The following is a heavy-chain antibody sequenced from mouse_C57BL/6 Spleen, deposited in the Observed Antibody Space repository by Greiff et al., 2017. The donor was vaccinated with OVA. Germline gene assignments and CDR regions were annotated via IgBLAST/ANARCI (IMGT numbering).Heavy chain of an antibody. D-gene: IGHD3-3*01. CDR1: GFTFSSYG. Sequence: EVKLMESGGDLVKPGGSLKLSCAASGFTFSSYGMSWVRQTPDKRLEWVATISSGGSYTYYPDSVKGRFTISRDNAKKPLYLQMSSLKSEDTAMYYCARRAARGTSYFDYWGQGTTLTVSS. CDR3: ARRAARGTSYFDY. CDR2: ISSGGSYT. J-gene: IGHJ2*01. V-gene: IGHV5-6*02.